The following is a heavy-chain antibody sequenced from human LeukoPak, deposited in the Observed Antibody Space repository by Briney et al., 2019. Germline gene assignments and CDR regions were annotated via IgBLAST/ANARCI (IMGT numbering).Heavy chain of an antibody. V-gene: IGHV3-23*01. CDR2: FSGSGGST. CDR3: AKSSPPPLRY. CDR1: GFTFSSYA. Sequence: PGGSLRLSCAASGFTFSSYAMSWVREAPGRGLEWVSAFSGSGGSTYYADSVKGRFIISRDNSKNTLYLQMNSLRAEDTAVYYCAKSSPPPLRYWGQGTLVTVSS. J-gene: IGHJ4*02.